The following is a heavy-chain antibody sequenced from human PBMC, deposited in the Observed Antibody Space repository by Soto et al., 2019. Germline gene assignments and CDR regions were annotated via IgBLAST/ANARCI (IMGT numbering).Heavy chain of an antibody. Sequence: QVQLVESGGGVVQPGRSLRLSCAASGFTFSNYGIHWGRQAPGQGLEWVAVISYDGSSKDYADSVKGRFTISRDNSKNTLYMQMNSLSIEATAVYYCAKDDGSTWSMFYSYYGVDVWGQGTTVTVSS. D-gene: IGHD6-13*01. CDR3: AKDDGSTWSMFYSYYGVDV. CDR1: GFTFSNYG. CDR2: ISYDGSSK. V-gene: IGHV3-30*18. J-gene: IGHJ6*02.